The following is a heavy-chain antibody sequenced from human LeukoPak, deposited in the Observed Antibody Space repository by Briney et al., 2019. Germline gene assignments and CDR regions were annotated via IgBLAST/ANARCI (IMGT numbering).Heavy chain of an antibody. Sequence: GGSLRLSCAASGFTFSSYTMNWVRQTPGQGLEWISYIDISGESVYYADSVKGRFTSFRDNAKNSLYLHMNSLRVEDTALYYCARGPPLFDPWGQGTLVTVSS. J-gene: IGHJ5*02. CDR1: GFTFSSYT. CDR2: IDISGESV. CDR3: ARGPPLFDP. V-gene: IGHV3-48*01.